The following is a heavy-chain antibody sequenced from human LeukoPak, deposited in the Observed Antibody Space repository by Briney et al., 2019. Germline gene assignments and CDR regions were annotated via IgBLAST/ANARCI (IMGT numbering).Heavy chain of an antibody. V-gene: IGHV3-21*01. J-gene: IGHJ4*02. CDR2: ISSSSSYI. Sequence: PGGSLRRSCAASGFTFSSYSMNWVRQAPGKGLEWVSSISSSSSYIYYADSVKGRLTISRDNAKNSLYLQMNSLRAEDTAVYYCAYLAYSYGSGSPMPRWGQGTLVTVSS. D-gene: IGHD3-10*01. CDR1: GFTFSSYS. CDR3: AYLAYSYGSGSPMPR.